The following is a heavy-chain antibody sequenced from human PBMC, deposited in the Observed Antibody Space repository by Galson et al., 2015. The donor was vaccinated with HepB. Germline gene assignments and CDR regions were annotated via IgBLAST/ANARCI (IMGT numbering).Heavy chain of an antibody. J-gene: IGHJ4*02. CDR1: GFTFDDYA. CDR3: AKDLLLGIEAYVFDC. D-gene: IGHD7-27*01. Sequence: SLRLSCAASGFTFDDYAMHWVRQAPGKGLEWVSGISWNSGTIAYADSVEGRFTTSRDNAKNSLYLQMNSLRPEDTALYYCAKDLLLGIEAYVFDCWGQGTLVTVSS. V-gene: IGHV3-9*01. CDR2: ISWNSGTI.